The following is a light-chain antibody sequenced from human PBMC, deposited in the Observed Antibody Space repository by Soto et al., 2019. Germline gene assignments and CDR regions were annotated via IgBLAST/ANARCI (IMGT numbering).Light chain of an antibody. Sequence: DIQMTQSPSSVSAFVGDRVGITCRASQGINNWLAWYQQKAGKAPKLLIYAASSLQSGVPSRFSGSGSGTDFTLTISSLQPEDSATYFCQQANSFPLTFGGGTIIEIK. CDR3: QQANSFPLT. CDR1: QGINNW. J-gene: IGKJ4*01. V-gene: IGKV1-12*01. CDR2: AAS.